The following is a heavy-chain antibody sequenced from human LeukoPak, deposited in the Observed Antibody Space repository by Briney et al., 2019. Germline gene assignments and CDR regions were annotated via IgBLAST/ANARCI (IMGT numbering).Heavy chain of an antibody. CDR1: GYTLTELS. J-gene: IGHJ5*02. V-gene: IGHV1-24*01. Sequence: GASVKVSCKVSGYTLTELSMHWVRQAPGKGHEWMGGFDPEDGETIYAQKFQGRVTMTEDTSTDTAYMELSSLRSEDTAVYYCATNRIVVVPAAMWGGWFDPWGQGTLVTVSS. CDR2: FDPEDGET. D-gene: IGHD2-2*01. CDR3: ATNRIVVVPAAMWGGWFDP.